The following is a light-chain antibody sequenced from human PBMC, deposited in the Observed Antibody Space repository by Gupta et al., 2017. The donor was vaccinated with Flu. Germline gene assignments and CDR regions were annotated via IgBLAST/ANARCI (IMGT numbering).Light chain of an antibody. CDR3: QAWDSAGGCWV. V-gene: IGLV3-1*01. CDR2: QDT. J-gene: IGLJ3*02. CDR1: KLGDKY. Sequence: SYELTQPPSVSVSPGQTASITCSGDKLGDKYACWYQQKPGQSPVLVIYQDTKRPSGIPERFSGSNSGNTATLTISGTQAMDEADYFCQAWDSAGGCWVSGGGTKLTVL.